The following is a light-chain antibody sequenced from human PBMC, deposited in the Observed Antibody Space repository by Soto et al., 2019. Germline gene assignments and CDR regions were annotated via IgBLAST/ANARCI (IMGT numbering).Light chain of an antibody. J-gene: IGKJ4*01. CDR3: QQYYSTPPT. Sequence: DIVMTQSPDSLAVSLGERATINCKSSQSVLYSSNNKNYLAWYQQKAGQPPKLLIYWASTRESGVPDRFSASGSGTDFALTISSLQAEDVAVYYCQQYYSTPPTFGGGTKVEI. CDR1: QSVLYSSNNKNY. V-gene: IGKV4-1*01. CDR2: WAS.